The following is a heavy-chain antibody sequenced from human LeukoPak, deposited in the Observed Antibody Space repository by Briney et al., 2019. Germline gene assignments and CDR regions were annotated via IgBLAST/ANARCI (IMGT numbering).Heavy chain of an antibody. CDR3: AKDGGSYSFQH. CDR2: INDSGGRT. V-gene: IGHV3-23*01. CDR1: GFTFSTYA. J-gene: IGHJ1*01. Sequence: GGSLRLSCAASGFTFSTYAMSWVRQAPGKGLEWVSGINDSGGRTYYAGSVKGRFTISRDNSKNTLYLQMNSLRAEDTAVYYCAKDGGSYSFQHWGQGTLVTVSS. D-gene: IGHD3-22*01.